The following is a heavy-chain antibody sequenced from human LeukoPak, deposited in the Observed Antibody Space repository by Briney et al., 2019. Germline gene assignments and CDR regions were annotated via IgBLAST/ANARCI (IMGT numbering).Heavy chain of an antibody. V-gene: IGHV3-66*02. CDR1: GFTVSTNF. J-gene: IGHJ4*02. CDR2: TYSGGTT. CDR3: ARDQNY. Sequence: GGSLRLSCVASGFTVSTNFMSWVRQAPGKGLEWVSVTYSGGTTYYEDSMKGRFTISTDNSQNTLYLQMNSLRPEDTAVYYCARDQNYWGQGTLVTVSS.